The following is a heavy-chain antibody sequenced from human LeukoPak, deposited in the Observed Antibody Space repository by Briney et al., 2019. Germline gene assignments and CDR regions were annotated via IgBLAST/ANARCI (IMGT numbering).Heavy chain of an antibody. J-gene: IGHJ6*02. CDR1: GFTFDDYA. Sequence: PRGSLRLSCAASGFTFDDYAMHWVRQAPGKGLEWVSGISWNSGSIGYADSVKGRFTISRDNAKNSLYLQMNSLRAEDTALYYCAKDILRGGKDYYYGMDVWGQGTTVTVSS. V-gene: IGHV3-9*01. CDR2: ISWNSGSI. CDR3: AKDILRGGKDYYYGMDV. D-gene: IGHD2-15*01.